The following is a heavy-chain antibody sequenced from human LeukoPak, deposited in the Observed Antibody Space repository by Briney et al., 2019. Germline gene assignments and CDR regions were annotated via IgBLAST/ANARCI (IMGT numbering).Heavy chain of an antibody. V-gene: IGHV4-4*07. CDR1: GGSISIYY. CDR3: ARDGSGYYYMDV. J-gene: IGHJ6*03. Sequence: SETLSLTCTVSGGSISIYYWSWIRQPAGKGLEWIGRIQSTGSINYNPSLKSRVTMSVDRSKNQFSLKLSSVTAADTAVYYCARDGSGYYYMDVWGKGTTVTVSS. CDR2: IQSTGSI. D-gene: IGHD3-3*01.